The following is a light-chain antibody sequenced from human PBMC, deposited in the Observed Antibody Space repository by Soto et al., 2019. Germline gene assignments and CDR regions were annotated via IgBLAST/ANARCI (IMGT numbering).Light chain of an antibody. J-gene: IGKJ1*01. V-gene: IGKV3-20*01. CDR2: GAS. CDR1: QSVSSY. Sequence: EIVLTQSPATLSLSPGERATLSCRASQSVSSYLAWYHQKPGQAPRLLIYGASSRATGIPDRFSGSGSGTDFTLTISRLEPEDFAVYYCQQYGSSPPWTFGQGTKGDIK. CDR3: QQYGSSPPWT.